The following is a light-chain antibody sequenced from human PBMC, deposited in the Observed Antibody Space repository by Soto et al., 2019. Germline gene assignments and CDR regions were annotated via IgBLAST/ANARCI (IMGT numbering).Light chain of an antibody. CDR2: TNN. J-gene: IGLJ2*01. CDR3: TAWDDSLNAVL. V-gene: IGLV1-44*01. CDR1: SSNIGSYA. Sequence: QSVLTQPPSASATPGQRVTISCSGSSSNIGSYAVNWYQQLPGTAPKLPIYTNNQRPSGVPDRFSGSKSGTSASLAISGLQAEDEADYYCTAWDDSLNAVLFGGGTKLTVL.